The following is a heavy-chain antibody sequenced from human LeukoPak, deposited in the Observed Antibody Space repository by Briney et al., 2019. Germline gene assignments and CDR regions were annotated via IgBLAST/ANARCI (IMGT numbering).Heavy chain of an antibody. CDR3: ALLDPVSWVFDP. J-gene: IGHJ5*02. V-gene: IGHV3-30*02. CDR2: IRYDGSNK. Sequence: GGSLRLSCAASGFTFSSYGMHWVRQAPGKGLERVAFIRYDGSNKYYADSVKGRFTISRDNSKNTLYLQMNSLRADDTAVYYCALLDPVSWVFDPWGQGTLVTVSS. D-gene: IGHD3-10*01. CDR1: GFTFSSYG.